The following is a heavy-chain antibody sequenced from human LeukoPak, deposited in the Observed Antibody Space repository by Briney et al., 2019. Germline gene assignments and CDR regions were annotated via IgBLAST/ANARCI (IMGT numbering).Heavy chain of an antibody. Sequence: GASVNVSCKASGGTFSSYTISWVRQATGQGLEWMGRIIPILGIANYAQKFQCRVTITADKSTSTAYMELSSLRSEDTAVYYCASRVVPAAIMFGHSVYYYYYMDVWGKGTTVTVSS. CDR1: GGTFSSYT. V-gene: IGHV1-69*02. J-gene: IGHJ6*03. CDR3: ASRVVPAAIMFGHSVYYYYYMDV. D-gene: IGHD2-2*01. CDR2: IIPILGIA.